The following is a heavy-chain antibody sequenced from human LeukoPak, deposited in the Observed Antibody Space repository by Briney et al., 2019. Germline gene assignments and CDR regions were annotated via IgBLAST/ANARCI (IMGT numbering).Heavy chain of an antibody. Sequence: ASVKVSCKASGYSFSTSGIDWVRQAPGQGLEWMGWVSYRGNTNYAQRFQRRVTMTTDKSTGPASMELSRLTSDDTAVYYCMRDRRLTFDPWGQGTLVTVSS. D-gene: IGHD2-21*01. CDR1: GYSFSTSG. V-gene: IGHV1-18*04. CDR3: MRDRRLTFDP. CDR2: VSYRGNT. J-gene: IGHJ5*02.